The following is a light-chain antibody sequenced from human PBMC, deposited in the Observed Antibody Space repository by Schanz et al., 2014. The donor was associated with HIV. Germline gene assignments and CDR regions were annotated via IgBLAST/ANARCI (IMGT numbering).Light chain of an antibody. CDR3: QQYNSYPWT. CDR2: QAS. CDR1: QTIGRL. Sequence: IQMTQSPSTVSASVGDRVTLTCRASQTIGRLMAWYQQKPGRAPKLLIYQASTLETGVPSRFSGSGSGTSFTLTITSLQPDDFATYYCQQYNSYPWTFGQGTKVEIK. V-gene: IGKV1-5*03. J-gene: IGKJ1*01.